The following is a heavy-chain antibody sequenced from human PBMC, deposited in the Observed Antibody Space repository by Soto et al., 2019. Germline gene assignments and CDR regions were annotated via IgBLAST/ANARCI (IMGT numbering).Heavy chain of an antibody. CDR2: INPNSGGT. CDR3: AREGGIVVVPAAIEGGNYGMDV. Sequence: QVQLVQSGAEVKKPGASVKVSCKASGYTFTGYYMHWVRQAPGQGLEWMGWINPNSGGTKYAQKFQGGVTMTRDTSISTAYMELSRLRSDDTAVYYCAREGGIVVVPAAIEGGNYGMDVWGQGTTVTVSS. D-gene: IGHD2-2*01. V-gene: IGHV1-2*02. J-gene: IGHJ6*02. CDR1: GYTFTGYY.